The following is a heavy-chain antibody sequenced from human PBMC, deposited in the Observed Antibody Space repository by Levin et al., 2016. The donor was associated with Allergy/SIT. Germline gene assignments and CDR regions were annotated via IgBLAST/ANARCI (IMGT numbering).Heavy chain of an antibody. J-gene: IGHJ5*02. D-gene: IGHD3-10*01. CDR2: IFSNDEK. V-gene: IGHV2-26*01. CDR3: AQIPWFGELGNWFDP. Sequence: WIRQPPGKALEWLAHIFSNDEKSYNTFLKSRLSISKDTSRSQVVLTMTNMDPVDTATYYCAQIPWFGELGNWFDPWGQGTLVTVSS.